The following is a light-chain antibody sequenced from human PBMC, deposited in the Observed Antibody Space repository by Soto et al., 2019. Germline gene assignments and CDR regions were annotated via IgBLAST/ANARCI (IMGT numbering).Light chain of an antibody. J-gene: IGLJ1*01. CDR3: SSYADNNRFYV. V-gene: IGLV2-8*01. CDR2: EVN. Sequence: QSALTQPPSAAGSPGQSVTISCTGTNSDVGGYNYVSWYQQRPGKAPKLIIYEVNKRPSGVPDRFSGSKSGNTASLTVSGLQAEDEADYYCSSYADNNRFYVFGSGTKLTVL. CDR1: NSDVGGYNY.